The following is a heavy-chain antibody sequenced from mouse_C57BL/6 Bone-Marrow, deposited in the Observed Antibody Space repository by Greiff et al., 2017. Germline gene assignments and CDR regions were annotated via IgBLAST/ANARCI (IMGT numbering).Heavy chain of an antibody. CDR2: IDPENGDT. D-gene: IGHD1-1*01. CDR1: GFNIKDDY. V-gene: IGHV14-4*01. CDR3: TTWGTTVVAPYYFDY. Sequence: EVHLVESGAELVRPGASVKLSCTASGFNIKDDYMHWVKQRPEQGLEWIGWIDPENGDTEYASKFQGKATITADTSSNTAYLQLSSLTSEDTAVYYCTTWGTTVVAPYYFDYWGQGTTLTVSS. J-gene: IGHJ2*01.